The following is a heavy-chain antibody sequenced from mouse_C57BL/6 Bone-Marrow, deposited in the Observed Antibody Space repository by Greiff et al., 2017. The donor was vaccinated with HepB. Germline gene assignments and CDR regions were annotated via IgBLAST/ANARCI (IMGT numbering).Heavy chain of an antibody. Sequence: EVKLVESGPSLVRPSQTLSLTCTVTGFSINSDCYWIWIRQFPGNKLEYIGYTFYSGITYYNPSLESRTYITRDTSKNQFSLKLSSVTTEDTATYYCARDGGNYGGYYAMDYWGQGTSVTVSS. CDR2: TFYSGIT. V-gene: IGHV3-3*01. J-gene: IGHJ4*01. CDR3: ARDGGNYGGYYAMDY. CDR1: GFSINSDCY. D-gene: IGHD2-1*01.